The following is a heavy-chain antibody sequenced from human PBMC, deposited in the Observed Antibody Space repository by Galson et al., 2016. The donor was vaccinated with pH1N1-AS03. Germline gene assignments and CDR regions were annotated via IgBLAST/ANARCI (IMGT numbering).Heavy chain of an antibody. D-gene: IGHD1-26*01. Sequence: SVKVSCKASGYTFTSYSITWVRQAPGQGLEWMGWISAHNGYTKYAQKLQGRVTMTTDTSTSTAYMELRSLRSDDTAVCYCARAAGELLSSSDYWGQGTLVTVSS. CDR3: ARAAGELLSSSDY. CDR1: GYTFTSYS. V-gene: IGHV1-18*04. J-gene: IGHJ4*02. CDR2: ISAHNGYT.